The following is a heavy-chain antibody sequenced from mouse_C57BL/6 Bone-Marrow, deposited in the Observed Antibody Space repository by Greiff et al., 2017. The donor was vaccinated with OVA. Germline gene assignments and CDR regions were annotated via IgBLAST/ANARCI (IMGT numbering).Heavy chain of an antibody. CDR1: GYTFTSYW. D-gene: IGHD2-2*01. J-gene: IGHJ3*01. V-gene: IGHV1-72*01. CDR2: IDPNSGGT. Sequence: QVQLKQPGAELVKPGASVKLSCKASGYTFTSYWMHWVKQRPGRGLEWIGRIDPNSGGTTYNEKFKSKATLTVDKPSSTAYMQLSSLTSEDSAVYYGARGGDDPAWFAYWGQGTLVTVSA. CDR3: ARGGDDPAWFAY.